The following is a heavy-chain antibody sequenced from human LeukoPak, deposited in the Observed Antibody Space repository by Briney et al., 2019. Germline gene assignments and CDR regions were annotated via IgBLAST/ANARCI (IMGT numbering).Heavy chain of an antibody. CDR2: MNPNSGNT. Sequence: GASVKVSCKASGYTFTSYDINWVRQATGQGLEWMGWMNPNSGNTGYAQKFQGRVTITRNTSISTAYMELSSLRSEDTAVYYCARGPYYYDSRGGYYFDYRGQGTLVTVSS. CDR3: ARGPYYYDSRGGYYFDY. V-gene: IGHV1-8*03. D-gene: IGHD3-22*01. J-gene: IGHJ4*02. CDR1: GYTFTSYD.